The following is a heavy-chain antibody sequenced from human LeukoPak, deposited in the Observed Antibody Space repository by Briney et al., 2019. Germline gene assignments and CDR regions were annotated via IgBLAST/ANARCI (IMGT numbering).Heavy chain of an antibody. Sequence: SETLSLTCTVSGGSISSYYWSWIRQPPGKGLEWIGYIYYSGSTNYNPSLKSRVTISVDTSKNQFSLKLSSVTAADTAVYYCARDQVSRVAARMGAHYYYYMDVWGKGTTVTVSS. D-gene: IGHD6-6*01. CDR2: IYYSGST. J-gene: IGHJ6*03. CDR1: GGSISSYY. V-gene: IGHV4-59*01. CDR3: ARDQVSRVAARMGAHYYYYMDV.